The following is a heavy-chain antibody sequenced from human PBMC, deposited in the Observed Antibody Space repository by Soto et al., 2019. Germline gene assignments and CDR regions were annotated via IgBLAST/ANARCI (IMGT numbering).Heavy chain of an antibody. D-gene: IGHD2-15*01. V-gene: IGHV1-69*12. Sequence: QVQLVQSGAEVKKPGSSVKVSCKASGGTFSSYAISWVRQAPGQGLEWMGGIIPIFGTANYAQKFQGRVTITADESTSTAYMELSSLRSEDTAVYYCATSLGYCSGGSCYSGADFDYWGQGTLVTVSS. CDR3: ATSLGYCSGGSCYSGADFDY. CDR1: GGTFSSYA. J-gene: IGHJ4*02. CDR2: IIPIFGTA.